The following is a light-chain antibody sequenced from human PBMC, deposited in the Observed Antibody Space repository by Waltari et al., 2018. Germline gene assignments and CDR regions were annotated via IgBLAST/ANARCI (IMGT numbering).Light chain of an antibody. CDR1: QGVSMA. CDR2: GAS. CDR3: QHYLRLPVT. J-gene: IGKJ1*01. Sequence: TVLNSFPGTCTFTLGEKATVSCRASQGVSMALAWYQQKPGQAPRLLIYGASTRATGIPERFRGSGSGTDFSLTISRLEPDDFAVYYCQHYLRLPVTFGQGTTVEI. V-gene: IGKV3-20*01.